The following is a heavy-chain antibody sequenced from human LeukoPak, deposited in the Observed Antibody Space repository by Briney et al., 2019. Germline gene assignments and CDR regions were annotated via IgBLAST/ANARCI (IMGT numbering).Heavy chain of an antibody. CDR2: INHSGST. CDR3: ARGGRIAAAGTGYFDY. V-gene: IGHV4-34*01. Sequence: PSETPSLTCAVYGGSFSGYYWSWIRQPPGKGLEWIGEINHSGSTNYNPSLKSRVTISVDTSKNQFSLKLSSVTAADTAVYYCARGGRIAAAGTGYFDYWGQGTLVTVSS. J-gene: IGHJ4*02. CDR1: GGSFSGYY. D-gene: IGHD6-13*01.